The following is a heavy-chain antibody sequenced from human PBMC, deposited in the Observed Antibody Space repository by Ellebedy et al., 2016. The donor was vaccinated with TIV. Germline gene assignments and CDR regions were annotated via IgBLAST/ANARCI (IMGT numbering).Heavy chain of an antibody. V-gene: IGHV1-2*02. CDR2: INPNSGGT. J-gene: IGHJ3*02. CDR3: ARGGDSALAFDI. Sequence: ASVKVSXXASGYTFTGYYMHWVRQAPGQGLEWMGWINPNSGGTNYAQKFQGRVTMTRDTSISTAYMELSRLRSDDTAVHYCARGGDSALAFDIWGQGTMVTVSS. D-gene: IGHD6-13*01. CDR1: GYTFTGYY.